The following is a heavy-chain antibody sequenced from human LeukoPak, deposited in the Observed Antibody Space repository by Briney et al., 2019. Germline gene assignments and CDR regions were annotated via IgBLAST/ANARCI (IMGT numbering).Heavy chain of an antibody. Sequence: SETLSLTCTVSGGSTSSYYWSWIRQPPGKGLEWIGYIYYSGSTNYIPSLKSRVTISVDTSKNQFSLNLSSVTAADTAVYYCARLPPYGSGTYWGQGILVTVSS. CDR2: IYYSGST. CDR1: GGSTSSYY. V-gene: IGHV4-59*08. D-gene: IGHD3-10*01. CDR3: ARLPPYGSGTY. J-gene: IGHJ4*02.